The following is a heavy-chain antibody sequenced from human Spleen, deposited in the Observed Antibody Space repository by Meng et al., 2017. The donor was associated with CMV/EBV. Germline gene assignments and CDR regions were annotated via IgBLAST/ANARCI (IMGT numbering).Heavy chain of an antibody. CDR1: GGSFSGYY. CDR3: ARVGQWLPIDY. Sequence: QVPLQQWGAGLLKPSETLSLTCAVYGGSFSGYYWTWVRQPPGKGLEWIGEIYHSGSTNYNPSLKSRVTISVDKSKNQFSLNLSSVTAADTAVYYCARVGQWLPIDYWGQGTLVTVSS. D-gene: IGHD6-19*01. J-gene: IGHJ4*02. CDR2: IYHSGST. V-gene: IGHV4-34*01.